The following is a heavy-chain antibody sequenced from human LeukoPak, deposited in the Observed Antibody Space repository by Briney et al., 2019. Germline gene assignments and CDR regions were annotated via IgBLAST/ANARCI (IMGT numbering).Heavy chain of an antibody. V-gene: IGHV1-18*01. D-gene: IGHD6-13*01. J-gene: IGHJ3*02. CDR1: GYTFTSYG. Sequence: ASVKVSCKASGYTFTSYGISWVRQAPGQGLEWMGWISVYNGNTNYAQKLQGRVTTTTDTSTSTAYMELRSLRSEDTAVYYCATRVSIAAAGRDAFDIWGQGTMVTVSS. CDR3: ATRVSIAAAGRDAFDI. CDR2: ISVYNGNT.